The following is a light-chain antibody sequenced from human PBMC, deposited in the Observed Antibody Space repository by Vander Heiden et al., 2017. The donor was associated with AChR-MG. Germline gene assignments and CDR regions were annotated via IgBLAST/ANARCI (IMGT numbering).Light chain of an antibody. CDR1: QTINGH. CDR2: GTS. J-gene: IGKJ4*01. Sequence: IQMTQSPSSLSASVGDRVTITCRASQTINGHLNWYQQKPGKAPKLLIYGTSNLQSGVPSRFSGSGSGTDFTLTIGSLQPEDFATYYCHQTISTSLTFGGGTKVEIK. V-gene: IGKV1-39*01. CDR3: HQTISTSLT.